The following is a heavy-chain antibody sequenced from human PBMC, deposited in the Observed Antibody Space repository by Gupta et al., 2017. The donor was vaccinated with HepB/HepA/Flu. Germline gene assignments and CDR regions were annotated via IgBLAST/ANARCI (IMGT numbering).Heavy chain of an antibody. V-gene: IGHV4-34*01. D-gene: IGHD2-2*01. Sequence: QVQLQQWGAGLLKPSETLSLTCAVYGGSFSGYYWSWIRQPPGQGLEWIGEINHSGSTNYNPSLKSRVTISVDTSKNQFSLKLSSVTAADTAEYYCARGYCSSTSCSWGYYYYYMDVWGKGTTVTVSS. CDR2: INHSGST. CDR1: GGSFSGYY. J-gene: IGHJ6*03. CDR3: ARGYCSSTSCSWGYYYYYMDV.